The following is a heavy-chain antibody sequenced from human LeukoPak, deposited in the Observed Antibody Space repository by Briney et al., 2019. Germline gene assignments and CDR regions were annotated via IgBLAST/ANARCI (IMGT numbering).Heavy chain of an antibody. CDR1: GYTFTKFG. V-gene: IGHV1-18*01. CDR2: FSAYNGNT. D-gene: IGHD5-12*01. J-gene: IGHJ4*02. CDR3: ARDYPQYRNRGYSGYGTFDY. Sequence: ASVTVSCKASGYTFTKFGVSWLRQAPGQGLEWLGWFSAYNGNTNYAQNFQGRVTLTTDTSTSTAYLELTSLRSDDTAVYFCARDYPQYRNRGYSGYGTFDYWGREPWSPSPQ.